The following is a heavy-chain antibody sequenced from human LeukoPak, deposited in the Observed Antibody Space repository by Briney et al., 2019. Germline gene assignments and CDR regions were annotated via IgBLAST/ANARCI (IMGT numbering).Heavy chain of an antibody. CDR1: GYTFTSYY. Sequence: ASVKLSCKASGYTFTSYYMHWVRQAPGQGLEWIGIIQPSGGSTSNAQKFRGRVTMTWDTSTSTVYMELSSLRSEDTAVYYCVREEERGTFDYWGQGTLVTVSS. J-gene: IGHJ4*02. D-gene: IGHD3-10*01. V-gene: IGHV1-46*01. CDR3: VREEERGTFDY. CDR2: IQPSGGST.